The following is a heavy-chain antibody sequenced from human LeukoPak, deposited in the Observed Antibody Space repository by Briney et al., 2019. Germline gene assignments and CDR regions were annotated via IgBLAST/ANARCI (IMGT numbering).Heavy chain of an antibody. Sequence: QSGGSLRLSCAASGFTFRNYGMHWVRQAPGKGLEWVALIWYDGSNKYYADSVKGRFTSSRDNAKKSLYLEMNSLRTEDTAFYYCVKDRTPGGGDVWGQGTTVTVSS. CDR1: GFTFRNYG. J-gene: IGHJ6*02. D-gene: IGHD2-15*01. CDR3: VKDRTPGGGDV. V-gene: IGHV3-30*02. CDR2: IWYDGSNK.